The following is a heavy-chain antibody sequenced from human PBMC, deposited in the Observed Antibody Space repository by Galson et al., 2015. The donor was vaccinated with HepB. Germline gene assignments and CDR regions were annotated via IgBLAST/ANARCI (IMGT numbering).Heavy chain of an antibody. CDR2: IWYDGSDK. CDR3: ARKSTTGSGSGFDP. D-gene: IGHD1-1*01. J-gene: IGHJ5*02. Sequence: SLRLSCAASRFTFSSYGMHWVRQAPGKGLEWVALIWYDGSDKYYADSVRGRFTISRDDSKKTLYLQMNSLRAEDTALYYCARKSTTGSGSGFDPWGQGTLVTVSS. V-gene: IGHV3-33*01. CDR1: RFTFSSYG.